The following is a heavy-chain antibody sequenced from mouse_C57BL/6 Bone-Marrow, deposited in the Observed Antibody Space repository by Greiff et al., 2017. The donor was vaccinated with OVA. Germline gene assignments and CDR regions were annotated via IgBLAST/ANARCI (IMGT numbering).Heavy chain of an antibody. V-gene: IGHV1-42*01. CDR3: ARMDYDYDWFAY. J-gene: IGHJ3*01. Sequence: VQLQQSGPELVKPGASVKISCKASGYSFTGYYMNWVKQSPEKSLEWIGEINPSTGGTTYNQKFKAKATLTVDKSSSTAYMQLKSLTSEDSAVYYCARMDYDYDWFAYWGQGTLVTVSA. D-gene: IGHD2-4*01. CDR2: INPSTGGT. CDR1: GYSFTGYY.